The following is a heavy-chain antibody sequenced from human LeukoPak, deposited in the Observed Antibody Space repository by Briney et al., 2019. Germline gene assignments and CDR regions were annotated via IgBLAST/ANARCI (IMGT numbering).Heavy chain of an antibody. Sequence: ASVRVSCKASGYIFTRYGISWVRQAPGQGLEWMGWISAHYGNTNYAQKFQDRVTMTTDTSTNTAYMELRSLRPDDTAVYYCVRDFFHGHCSGLSCFLLDYWGQGSLVTVSS. CDR2: ISAHYGNT. J-gene: IGHJ4*02. CDR1: GYIFTRYG. V-gene: IGHV1-18*04. D-gene: IGHD2-15*01. CDR3: VRDFFHGHCSGLSCFLLDY.